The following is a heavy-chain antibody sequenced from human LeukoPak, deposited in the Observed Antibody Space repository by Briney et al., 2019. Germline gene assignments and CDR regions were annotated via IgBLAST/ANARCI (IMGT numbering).Heavy chain of an antibody. CDR1: GGSVSHSNW. V-gene: IGHV4-4*02. J-gene: IGHJ6*02. Sequence: PSKTLSLTCAVSGGSVSHSNWWTWVRQSPGKGLEWIGEVHPSEGTNYNPSLKSRVTISLDKSKNQFSLELNSVTAADTAVYYCARVGYDFWSGYSYGMDVWGQGTTVTVSS. CDR2: VHPSEGT. D-gene: IGHD3-3*01. CDR3: ARVGYDFWSGYSYGMDV.